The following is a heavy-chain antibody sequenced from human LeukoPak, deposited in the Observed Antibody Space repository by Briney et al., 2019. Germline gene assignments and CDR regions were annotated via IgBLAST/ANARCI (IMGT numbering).Heavy chain of an antibody. V-gene: IGHV3-33*01. CDR2: IWYDGSNK. D-gene: IGHD3-22*01. J-gene: IGHJ4*02. Sequence: PGGSLRPSCAASGFTFSSYGMHWVRQAPGKGLEWVAVIWYDGSNKYYADSVKGRFTIYRDNSKNTLYLQMNSLRAEDTAVYYCARETEDDSSGYYSDYWGQGTLVTVSS. CDR3: ARETEDDSSGYYSDY. CDR1: GFTFSSYG.